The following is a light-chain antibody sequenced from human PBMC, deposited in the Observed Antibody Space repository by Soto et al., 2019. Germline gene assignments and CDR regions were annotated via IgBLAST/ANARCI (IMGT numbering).Light chain of an antibody. V-gene: IGKV1-5*03. CDR2: KAS. CDR1: QSISSW. Sequence: DIQMTQSPYTLSACGGDRVALTCLASQSISSWLPWYQQKPGIAPKLLIYKASSLESGVPSRFSGSGSGTEFTLTISSLQPDDFATYYCQQYNSYSRTFGQGTKVDIK. J-gene: IGKJ1*01. CDR3: QQYNSYSRT.